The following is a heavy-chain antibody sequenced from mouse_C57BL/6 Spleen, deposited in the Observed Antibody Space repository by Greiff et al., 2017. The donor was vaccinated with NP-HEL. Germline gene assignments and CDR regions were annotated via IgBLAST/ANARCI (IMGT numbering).Heavy chain of an antibody. CDR1: GYTFTSYW. CDR2: IHPNSGST. CDR3: AREAPSTGFAC. D-gene: IGHD1-1*01. Sequence: VQLQQPGAELVKPGASVKLSCKASGYTFTSYWMHWVKQRPGQGLEWIGMIHPNSGSTNYNEKFKSKATLTVDKSSSTAYMQLSSLTSEDSAVYYCAREAPSTGFACWGQGTLVTVSA. V-gene: IGHV1-64*01. J-gene: IGHJ3*01.